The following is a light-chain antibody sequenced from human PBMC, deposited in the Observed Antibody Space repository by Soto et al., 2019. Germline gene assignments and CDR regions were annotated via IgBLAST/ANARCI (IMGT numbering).Light chain of an antibody. J-gene: IGKJ1*01. CDR1: QSVFFNSTNKNY. CDR2: WAS. V-gene: IGKV4-1*01. CDR3: QQYYNIPPT. Sequence: DIVMTQSPDSLAVSLGERVTINCKSSQSVFFNSTNKNYLAWYQQKPGQPPKLLIYWASTRESGVPDRFSGSGSGTDFTFTISSLQAEDVAVYYCQQYYNIPPTLGQGTKVE.